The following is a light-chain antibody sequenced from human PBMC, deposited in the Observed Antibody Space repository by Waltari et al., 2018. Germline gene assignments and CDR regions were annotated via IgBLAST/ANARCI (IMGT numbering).Light chain of an antibody. Sequence: DIQMTQSPSSLSASVGDRVTITCRASQTINTYLNWFQQKPWNAPKLLIYAASNLHSGVPSRFSCSRSGTAFTLTISSLQPEDFATYYCQQNYSNIIAFGQGTRLDFK. J-gene: IGKJ5*01. V-gene: IGKV1-39*01. CDR1: QTINTY. CDR3: QQNYSNIIA. CDR2: AAS.